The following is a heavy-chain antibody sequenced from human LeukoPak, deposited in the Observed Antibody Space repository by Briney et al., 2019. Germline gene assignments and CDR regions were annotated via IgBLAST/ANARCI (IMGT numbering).Heavy chain of an antibody. CDR3: ATQVGATTGSDY. CDR2: IYHSGST. V-gene: IGHV4-38-2*02. Sequence: SETLSLTCTVSGYSISSGYYWGWIRQPPGKGLEWIGNIYHSGSTSYNPSLKSRVTISVDTSKNQFSLKLSSVTAADTAVYYCATQVGATTGSDYWGQGTLVTVSS. D-gene: IGHD1-26*01. CDR1: GYSISSGYY. J-gene: IGHJ4*02.